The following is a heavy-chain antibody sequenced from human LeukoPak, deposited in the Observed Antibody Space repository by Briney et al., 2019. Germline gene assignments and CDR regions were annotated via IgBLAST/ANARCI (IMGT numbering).Heavy chain of an antibody. CDR3: ARYYGDYVGFDP. CDR2: IYYSGST. D-gene: IGHD4-17*01. CDR1: GGSISSGGYS. J-gene: IGHJ5*02. V-gene: IGHV4-30-4*07. Sequence: PSETLSLTCAVSGGSISSGGYSWSWIRQPPGKGLEWIGYIYYSGSTYYNPSLKSRVTISVDTSKNQFSLKLSSVTAADTAVYYCARYYGDYVGFDPWGQGTLVTVSS.